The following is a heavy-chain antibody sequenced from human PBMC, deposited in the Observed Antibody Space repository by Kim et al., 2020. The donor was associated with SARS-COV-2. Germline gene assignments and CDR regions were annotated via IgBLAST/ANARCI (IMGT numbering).Heavy chain of an antibody. D-gene: IGHD6-19*01. V-gene: IGHV3-33*01. CDR2: IWYDGSNK. J-gene: IGHJ6*02. CDR1: GFTFSSYG. CDR3: SRRGEGLVHHGMDV. Sequence: GGSLRLSCAASGFTFSSYGMHWVRQAPGKGLEWVAVIWYDGSNKYYADSVKGRFTISRDNSKNTLYLQMNSLRAEDTAVYYCSRRGEGLVHHGMDVWGQG.